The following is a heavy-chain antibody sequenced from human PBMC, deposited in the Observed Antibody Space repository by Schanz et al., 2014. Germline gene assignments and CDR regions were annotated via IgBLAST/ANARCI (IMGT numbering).Heavy chain of an antibody. V-gene: IGHV3-48*01. J-gene: IGHJ6*02. CDR3: ARDFLLEQLDYSHYFYAMDV. CDR2: ISSSSSTR. D-gene: IGHD1-1*01. Sequence: EVQLVESGGGLVQPGGSLRLSCAASGFTFSSYSMNWVRQAPGKGLEWVSYISSSSSTRYYADSVKGRFTISRDNAKNSLFLQMNSLTAEGTAVYYCARDFLLEQLDYSHYFYAMDVWGQGTTVTVSS. CDR1: GFTFSSYS.